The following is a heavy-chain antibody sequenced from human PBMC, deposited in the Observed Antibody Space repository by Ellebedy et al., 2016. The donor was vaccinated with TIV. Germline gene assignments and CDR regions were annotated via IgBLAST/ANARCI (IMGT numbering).Heavy chain of an antibody. Sequence: GEYLKISCAASGFTFSHHAFYWVRQAPGKGLEWVTIISYDGNNKFYLDSVEGRFSISRDDYKNTLYLQMNSLRPEDKAVYYCSREGLEAGMDLWGQGTTVIASS. CDR3: SREGLEAGMDL. CDR1: GFTFSHHA. J-gene: IGHJ6*02. V-gene: IGHV3-30*01. CDR2: ISYDGNNK.